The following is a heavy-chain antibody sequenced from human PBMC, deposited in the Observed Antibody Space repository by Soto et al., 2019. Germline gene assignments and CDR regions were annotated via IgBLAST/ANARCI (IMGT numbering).Heavy chain of an antibody. D-gene: IGHD3-3*01. CDR3: AFWSGYSRGAFDI. CDR2: INAGNGNT. CDR1: GYTFTSYA. J-gene: IGHJ3*02. V-gene: IGHV1-3*01. Sequence: GASVKVSCKASGYTFTSYAMHWVRQAPGQRLEWMGWINAGNGNTKYSQKFQGRVTITRDTSASTAYMELSSLRSEDTAVYYCAFWSGYSRGAFDIWGQGTMVTVSS.